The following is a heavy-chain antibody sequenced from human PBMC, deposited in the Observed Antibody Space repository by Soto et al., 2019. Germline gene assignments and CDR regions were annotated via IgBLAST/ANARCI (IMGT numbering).Heavy chain of an antibody. J-gene: IGHJ4*02. CDR3: AKGEVGSSRGSLDY. CDR2: ISYDGSNG. CDR1: GFTFFTYA. D-gene: IGHD2-15*01. Sequence: QVQLVESGGGVVQPGRSLRLSCAASGFTFFTYAMHWVRQAPGKGLEWVAVISYDGSNGYYADSVKGRFTISRDNSKNRLYLQMNSLRAEDTAVYYCAKGEVGSSRGSLDYWGQGTLVTVSS. V-gene: IGHV3-30*18.